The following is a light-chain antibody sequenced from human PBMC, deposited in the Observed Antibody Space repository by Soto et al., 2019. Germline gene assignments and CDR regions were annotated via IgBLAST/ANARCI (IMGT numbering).Light chain of an antibody. Sequence: DIVMTQSPLSLPVTPGEPASISCRSSQSLLHSNGYNYLDWYLQKPGQSLQLLIYLDSNRASGVPDRFSGSGSGTDFTLKISRVEAEDVGVYYCMQCLQTPFTFGGGTKVEIK. V-gene: IGKV2-28*01. CDR2: LDS. CDR3: MQCLQTPFT. CDR1: QSLLHSNGYNY. J-gene: IGKJ4*01.